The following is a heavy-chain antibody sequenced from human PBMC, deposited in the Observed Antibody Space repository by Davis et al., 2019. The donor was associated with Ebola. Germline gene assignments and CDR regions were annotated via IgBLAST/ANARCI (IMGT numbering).Heavy chain of an antibody. CDR1: GGSISSGGYS. CDR2: IYHSGNT. CDR3: ARRTCTRTCYFDL. Sequence: SQTLSLTCGVSGGSISSGGYSWSWIRQPPGKGLEWIGYIYHSGNTYFNPSLKSRVTISVDKSKNQFSLKLSSVIAADTAVYYCARRTCTRTCYFDLWGQGSLVTVSS. V-gene: IGHV4-30-2*01. J-gene: IGHJ4*02. D-gene: IGHD2-8*01.